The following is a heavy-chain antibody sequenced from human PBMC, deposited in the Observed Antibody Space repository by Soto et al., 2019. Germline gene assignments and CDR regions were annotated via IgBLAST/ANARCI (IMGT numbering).Heavy chain of an antibody. V-gene: IGHV3-23*01. CDR1: GFTFSSYA. CDR2: ISGSGGST. D-gene: IGHD2-21*02. CDR3: TQDQAVLEWWRPDYYYYGMDV. J-gene: IGHJ6*02. Sequence: EVQLLASGGGLVQPGGSLRLSCASSGFTFSSYAMSWVRQAPGKGLEWVSAISGSGGSTYYADSVKGRFTISRDNSKNALYLQMKSLRAEDTDVYYSTQDQAVLEWWRPDYYYYGMDVWGQGTTVTVYS.